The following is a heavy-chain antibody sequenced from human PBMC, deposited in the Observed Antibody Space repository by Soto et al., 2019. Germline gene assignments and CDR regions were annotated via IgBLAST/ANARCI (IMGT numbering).Heavy chain of an antibody. J-gene: IGHJ5*01. D-gene: IGHD6-25*01. Sequence: SQTRSLTCAISGDNVSSNSAASNWIRQSPSRGLEWLGRTYYRSKWYNDYAVSVKSRITINPDTSKNQFSLQLNSVTPEDTAVYYCATPRYSSGWYEFWGQGTLVTVSS. V-gene: IGHV6-1*01. CDR3: ATPRYSSGWYEF. CDR2: TYYRSKWYN. CDR1: GDNVSSNSAA.